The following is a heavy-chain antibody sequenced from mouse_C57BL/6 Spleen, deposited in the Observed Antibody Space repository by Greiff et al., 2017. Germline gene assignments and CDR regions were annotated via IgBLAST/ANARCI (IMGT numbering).Heavy chain of an antibody. CDR1: GYTFTSYW. CDR3: ARMGDSAGPAWFAY. Sequence: QVQLQQPGAELVKPGASVKMSCKASGYTFTSYWITWVKQRPGQGLEWIGDIYPGSGSTNYNEKFKSKATLTVDTSSSTAYMQLSSLTSEDSAVYYCARMGDSAGPAWFAYWGQGTLVTVSA. D-gene: IGHD3-2*02. V-gene: IGHV1-55*01. CDR2: IYPGSGST. J-gene: IGHJ3*01.